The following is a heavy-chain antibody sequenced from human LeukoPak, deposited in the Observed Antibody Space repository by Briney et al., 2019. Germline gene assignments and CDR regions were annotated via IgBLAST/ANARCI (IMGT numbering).Heavy chain of an antibody. CDR3: AKDGYYDSSAYYYVRYFDL. J-gene: IGHJ2*01. D-gene: IGHD3-22*01. Sequence: PGGTLRLSCAASGFTFSIYGMSWVRQAPGRGLEWVSAMSGSGGSTYYADSVKGRFTISRDNSKNTLYLQMNSLRAEDTAVYYCAKDGYYDSSAYYYVRYFDLRGRGTLVTVSS. V-gene: IGHV3-23*01. CDR1: GFTFSIYG. CDR2: MSGSGGST.